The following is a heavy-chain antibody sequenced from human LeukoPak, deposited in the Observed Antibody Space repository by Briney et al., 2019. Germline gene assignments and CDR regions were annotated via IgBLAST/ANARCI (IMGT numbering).Heavy chain of an antibody. Sequence: GASVKVSCKASGGTFSSYAISWVRQAPGQGPEWMGGIIPIFGTANYAQKFQGRVTITTDESTSTAYMELSSLRSEDTAVYYCASSAGTTLEIDYWGQGTLVTVSS. CDR2: IIPIFGTA. CDR3: ASSAGTTLEIDY. CDR1: GGTFSSYA. J-gene: IGHJ4*02. V-gene: IGHV1-69*05. D-gene: IGHD1-7*01.